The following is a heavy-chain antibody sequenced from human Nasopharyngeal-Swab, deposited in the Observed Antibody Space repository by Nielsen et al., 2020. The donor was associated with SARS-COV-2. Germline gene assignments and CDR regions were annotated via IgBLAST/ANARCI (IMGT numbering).Heavy chain of an antibody. D-gene: IGHD6-19*01. CDR2: INHRGNT. Sequence: WIPQPPGKGLEWIGDINHRGNTNYSPSLKSRLTMSVDTSKNQFSLKVSSVTAADTAVYYCARSGYSSGWYDLWGQGTLVTVSS. J-gene: IGHJ5*02. CDR3: ARSGYSSGWYDL. V-gene: IGHV4-34*01.